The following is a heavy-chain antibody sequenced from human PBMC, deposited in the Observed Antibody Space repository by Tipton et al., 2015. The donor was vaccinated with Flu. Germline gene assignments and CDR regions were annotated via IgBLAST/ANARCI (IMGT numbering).Heavy chain of an antibody. CDR2: IHHSGIT. V-gene: IGHV4-38-2*01. J-gene: IGHJ4*02. CDR1: GDSIGSDYY. D-gene: IGHD3-10*02. Sequence: TLSLTCSVSGDSIGSDYYWGWIRQPPGKGLEWLGNIHHSGITYYNSSLKSRVTISVDKSNNQFSLRLVSVTATDTAVYYCARHTGDSVRGVIDSWGQGTLVIVSS. CDR3: ARHTGDSVRGVIDS.